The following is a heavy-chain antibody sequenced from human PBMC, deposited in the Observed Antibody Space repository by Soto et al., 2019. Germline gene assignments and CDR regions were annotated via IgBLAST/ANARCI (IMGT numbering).Heavy chain of an antibody. CDR3: ARGTVVVTASQVDY. V-gene: IGHV3-30-3*01. CDR2: ISYDGSNK. D-gene: IGHD2-21*02. CDR1: GFTFSSYA. J-gene: IGHJ4*02. Sequence: QVQLVESGGGVVQPGRSLRLSCAASGFTFSSYAMHWVRQAPGKGLEWVAVISYDGSNKYYADSVKGRFTISRDNSKNTLHLQMNSLTAEDTAVYYCARGTVVVTASQVDYWGQGTLVTVSS.